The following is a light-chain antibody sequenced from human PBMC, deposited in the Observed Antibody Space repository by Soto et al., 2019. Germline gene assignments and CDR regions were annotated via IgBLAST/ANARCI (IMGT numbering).Light chain of an antibody. CDR2: GES. Sequence: EIVMTQSPATLSESPGESATLSCRASQSISSELAWYQQKPGQPPRLLIYGESTRATGVPARFTGSGSGSDFTLTIRGLQSEDFAVYYCQQGHNWPLTFGQGTRLEI. CDR3: QQGHNWPLT. CDR1: QSISSE. V-gene: IGKV3-15*01. J-gene: IGKJ2*01.